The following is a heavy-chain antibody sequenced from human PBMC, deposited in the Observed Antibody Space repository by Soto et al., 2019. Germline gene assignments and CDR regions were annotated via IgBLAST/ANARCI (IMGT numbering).Heavy chain of an antibody. CDR2: ISAYNGNT. CDR3: ARGGLGYCSSTSCDPNLYYYYGMDV. D-gene: IGHD2-2*01. CDR1: GYTFTSYG. J-gene: IGHJ6*02. V-gene: IGHV1-18*01. Sequence: QVQLVQSGAEVKKPGASVKVSCKASGYTFTSYGISWVRQAPGQGLEWMGWISAYNGNTNYAQKLQGRVTMTTDTSTSTAYMELRSLRSDDTAVYYCARGGLGYCSSTSCDPNLYYYYGMDVWGQGTTVTVSS.